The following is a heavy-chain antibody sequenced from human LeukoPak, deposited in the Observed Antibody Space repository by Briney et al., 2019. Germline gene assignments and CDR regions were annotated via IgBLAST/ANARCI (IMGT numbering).Heavy chain of an antibody. Sequence: QPGGSLRLSCAASGFTFSSYGMHWDRQAPGKGLEWVAVISYDGSNNYYADSVKGRFTISRDNSKNTLYLQMHSLRAEDTAVYYCAKSEQSTDYCDYWGQGTLVTVSS. CDR3: AKSEQSTDYCDY. J-gene: IGHJ4*02. CDR2: ISYDGSNN. D-gene: IGHD1-26*01. CDR1: GFTFSSYG. V-gene: IGHV3-30*18.